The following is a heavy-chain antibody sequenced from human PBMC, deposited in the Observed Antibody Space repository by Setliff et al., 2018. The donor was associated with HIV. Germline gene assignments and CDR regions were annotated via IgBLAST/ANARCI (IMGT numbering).Heavy chain of an antibody. J-gene: IGHJ3*02. V-gene: IGHV3-48*03. CDR3: ARSHYDSRGYYYRGDAFDI. CDR1: GFSFSIYE. Sequence: GGSLRLSCAASGFSFSIYEMSWVRQAPGKGLEWLSYISSSSGTILYVDSVQGRFTISRDNAKNSLYLQMNSLRAEDTAVYYCARSHYDSRGYYYRGDAFDIWGLGTMVTVSS. CDR2: ISSSSGTI. D-gene: IGHD3-22*01.